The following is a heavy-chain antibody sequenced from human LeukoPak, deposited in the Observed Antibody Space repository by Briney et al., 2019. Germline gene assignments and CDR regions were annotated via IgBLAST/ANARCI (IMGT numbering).Heavy chain of an antibody. D-gene: IGHD3-22*01. J-gene: IGHJ3*02. V-gene: IGHV5-51*01. CDR2: IYPGDSDI. CDR1: GFSFTSYW. CDR3: ARHLFTGYYYDSSGYPPHAFDI. Sequence: GESLKISCKGFGFSFTSYWIGWVRQMPGKGLEWMGVIYPGDSDIRYIPSFQGQVTISADKAISTAYLQWSSLKASDTAMYYCARHLFTGYYYDSSGYPPHAFDIWGQGTMVTVSS.